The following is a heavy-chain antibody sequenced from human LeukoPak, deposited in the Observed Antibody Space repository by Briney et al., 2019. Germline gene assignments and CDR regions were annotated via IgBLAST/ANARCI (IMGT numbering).Heavy chain of an antibody. D-gene: IGHD2-2*01. J-gene: IGHJ5*02. CDR1: GYTFTSYD. V-gene: IGHV1-8*01. Sequence: GASVKVSCKASGYTFTSYDINWVRQATGQGLEWMGWMNPNSGNTGYAQKFQGRVTMTRNTSISTAYMELSSLRSEDTAVNYCARGLSLGYCSSTSCYWFDPWGQGTLVTVSS. CDR3: ARGLSLGYCSSTSCYWFDP. CDR2: MNPNSGNT.